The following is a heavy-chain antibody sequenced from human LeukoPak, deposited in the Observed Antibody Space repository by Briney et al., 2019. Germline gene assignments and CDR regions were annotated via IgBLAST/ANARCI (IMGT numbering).Heavy chain of an antibody. D-gene: IGHD3-16*02. CDR2: INSCGTYI. V-gene: IGHV3-21*01. CDR3: VSGNDPDYVWGTYRLDAFDI. J-gene: IGHJ3*02. CDR1: GYTFSDYS. Sequence: GGSLRLSCVASGYTFSDYSLNWVRQGPGKGLEGVSSINSCGTYIYNADSVRGRFTISRDNAKNSLFLQMNSLRAEDTALYYCVSGNDPDYVWGTYRLDAFDIWGEGTMVIVSS.